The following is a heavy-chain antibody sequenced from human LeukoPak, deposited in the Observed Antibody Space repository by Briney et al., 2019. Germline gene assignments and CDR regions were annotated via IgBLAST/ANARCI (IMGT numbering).Heavy chain of an antibody. D-gene: IGHD3-10*01. CDR2: ISYDGSNK. V-gene: IGHV3-30-3*02. Sequence: GGSLRLSCAASGFTFSSYAMHWVRQAPGKGLEWVAVISYDGSNKYYADSVKGRFTISRDNSKSTLYLQMNSLRAEDTAAYYCAKHYGSGSYYNYFDYWGQGTLVSVSS. J-gene: IGHJ4*02. CDR1: GFTFSSYA. CDR3: AKHYGSGSYYNYFDY.